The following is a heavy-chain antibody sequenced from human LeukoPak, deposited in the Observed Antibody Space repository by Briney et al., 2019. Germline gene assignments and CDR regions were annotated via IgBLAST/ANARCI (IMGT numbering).Heavy chain of an antibody. CDR3: ARDQIGYCSSTSCSSRALDY. CDR2: IKQDGSEK. V-gene: IGHV3-7*03. D-gene: IGHD2-2*01. Sequence: GGSLRLSCAASRFTFSNYGVNWVRQAPGKGLEWVANIKQDGSEKYYVDSVKGRFTISRDNAKNSLYLQMNSLRAEDTAVYYCARDQIGYCSSTSCSSRALDYWGQGTLVTVSS. CDR1: RFTFSNYG. J-gene: IGHJ4*02.